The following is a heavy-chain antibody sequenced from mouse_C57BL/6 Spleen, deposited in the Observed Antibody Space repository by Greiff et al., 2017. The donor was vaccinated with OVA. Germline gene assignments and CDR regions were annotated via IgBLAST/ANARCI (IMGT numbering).Heavy chain of an antibody. CDR3: ARSGLEGAY. CDR1: GYTLTSYG. J-gene: IGHJ3*01. Sequence: QPQQSGAEPARPGASVKPSCKASGYTLTSYGISWVKQRTGQGLEWIGEIYPRSGNTYYNEKFKGKATLTADKSSSTAYMALRSLTSEDSAVYFCARSGLEGAYWGQGTLVTVSA. CDR2: IYPRSGNT. D-gene: IGHD3-1*01. V-gene: IGHV1-81*01.